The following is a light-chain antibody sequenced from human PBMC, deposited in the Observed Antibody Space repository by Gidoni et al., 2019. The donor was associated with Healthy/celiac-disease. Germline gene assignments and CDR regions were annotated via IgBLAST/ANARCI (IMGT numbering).Light chain of an antibody. J-gene: IGKJ1*01. CDR2: DTS. V-gene: IGKV1-5*01. CDR3: QQYNSYLGT. CDR1: QSISSW. Sequence: DIHMTQYPSTLSASVGDRVTITCRDSQSISSWLAWYQQKPGKAHKLLIYDTSILESGVPSRFSGSGSGTEFTLTISSLQPDDFATYYCQQYNSYLGTCGQGTKVEIK.